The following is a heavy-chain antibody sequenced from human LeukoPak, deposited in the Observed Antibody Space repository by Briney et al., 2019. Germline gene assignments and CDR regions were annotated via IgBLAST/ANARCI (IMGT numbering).Heavy chain of an antibody. CDR3: ARVSYSSCWYPAVDYYHYYYMDV. V-gene: IGHV1-18*01. D-gene: IGHD6-19*01. J-gene: IGHJ6*03. CDR2: ISAYNGNT. CDR1: GYTFTSYG. Sequence: ASVKFSCKASGYTFTSYGISWVRQAPGQGLEWMGWISAYNGNTNYAQKLQGRVTMTTDTSTSTAYMELRSLRSDDTAVYYCARVSYSSCWYPAVDYYHYYYMDVWEKGTGVTVSS.